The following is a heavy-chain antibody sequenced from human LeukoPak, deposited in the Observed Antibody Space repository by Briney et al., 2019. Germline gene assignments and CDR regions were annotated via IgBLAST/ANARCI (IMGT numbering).Heavy chain of an antibody. CDR3: ARDRSRTFVVVPAAVGYYYMDV. CDR1: GVSLNSYH. D-gene: IGHD2-2*01. CDR2: IYYSGSP. J-gene: IGHJ6*03. Sequence: AETLSLTCTVSGVSLNSYHWSWIRQPPGKGLELIGYIYYSGSPTYNPSLKSRVTISVDTSKNQFSLKLSSVTAADTAVYYCARDRSRTFVVVPAAVGYYYMDVWGKGTTVTVSS. V-gene: IGHV4-59*12.